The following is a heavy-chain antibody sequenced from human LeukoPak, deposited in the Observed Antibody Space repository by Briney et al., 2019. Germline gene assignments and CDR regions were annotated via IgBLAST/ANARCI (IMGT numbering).Heavy chain of an antibody. V-gene: IGHV4-59*12. D-gene: IGHD2-2*01. CDR2: IYYSGST. Sequence: PSETLSLTCTVSVGSISTYYWSWIRQPPGKGLEWIGYIYYSGSTNYNPSLKSRVTMSVDTSKNQFSLKLSSVTAADTAVYYCAGTYCSSTSCFPHWNYYFDYWGQGTLVTVSS. CDR1: VGSISTYY. J-gene: IGHJ4*02. CDR3: AGTYCSSTSCFPHWNYYFDY.